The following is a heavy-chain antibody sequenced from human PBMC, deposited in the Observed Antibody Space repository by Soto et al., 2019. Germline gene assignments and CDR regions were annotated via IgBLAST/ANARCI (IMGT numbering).Heavy chain of an antibody. CDR2: ISGSGGST. V-gene: IGHV3-23*01. Sequence: GGSLRLSCAASGFTFSSYAMSWVRQAPGKGLEWVSAISGSGGSTYYADSVKGRFTISRDNAKDSLDLQMNSLRAEDTAVYYCARGSAAPDAWGQGTTVTVSS. CDR3: ARGSAAPDA. J-gene: IGHJ6*02. D-gene: IGHD2-15*01. CDR1: GFTFSSYA.